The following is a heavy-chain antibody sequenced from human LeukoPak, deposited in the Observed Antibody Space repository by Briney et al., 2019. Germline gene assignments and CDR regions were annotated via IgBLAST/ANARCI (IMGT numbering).Heavy chain of an antibody. D-gene: IGHD3-22*01. Sequence: SETLSLTCAVYGGSFSGYYWSWIRQPPGKGLEWIGEINHSGSTNYNPSLKSRVTISVDTSKNQFSLKLSSVTAADSAVYYCARRRITMIVAPYYFDYWGQGTLVTVSS. J-gene: IGHJ4*02. V-gene: IGHV4-34*01. CDR1: GGSFSGYY. CDR2: INHSGST. CDR3: ARRRITMIVAPYYFDY.